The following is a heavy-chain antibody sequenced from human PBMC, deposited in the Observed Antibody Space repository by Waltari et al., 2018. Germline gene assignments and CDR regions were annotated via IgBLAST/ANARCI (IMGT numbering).Heavy chain of an antibody. D-gene: IGHD5-18*01. CDR2: ILTSGST. CDR3: AREGGGYSYGSPSA. CDR1: GGSISSGSYY. J-gene: IGHJ5*02. Sequence: QVQLQESGPGLVKPSQTLSLTCTVSGGSISSGSYYWSWIRQPAGKGLEWIGRILTSGSTNYNPPRKSRVTISVDTSKNQFSLKLSSVTAADTAVYYCAREGGGYSYGSPSAWGQGTLVTVSS. V-gene: IGHV4-61*02.